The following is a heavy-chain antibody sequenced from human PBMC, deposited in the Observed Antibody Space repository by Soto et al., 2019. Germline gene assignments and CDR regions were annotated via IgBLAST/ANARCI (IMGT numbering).Heavy chain of an antibody. V-gene: IGHV3-48*02. CDR1: GFTFSSYS. J-gene: IGHJ5*02. CDR2: ISSSSSTI. D-gene: IGHD2-2*01. CDR3: ARGTDCSSTSCYFPHNWFDP. Sequence: GGSLRLSCAASGFTFSSYSMNWVRQAPGKGPEWVSYISSSSSTIYYADSVKGRFTISRDNAKNSLYLQMNSLRDEDTAVYYCARGTDCSSTSCYFPHNWFDPWGQGTLVTVSS.